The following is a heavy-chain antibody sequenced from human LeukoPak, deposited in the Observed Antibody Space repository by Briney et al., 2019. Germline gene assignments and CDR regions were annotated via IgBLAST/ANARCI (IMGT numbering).Heavy chain of an antibody. CDR3: ASYRSMDF. Sequence: PGGSLRLSCAASGFTFSSYWMHWVRQAPGKGLVWVSRITSDGSSTSYADSVKGRFTISRDNAKNTLYLQMNSLRAEDTALYYCASYRSMDFWGKGTTVTVSS. CDR2: ITSDGSST. V-gene: IGHV3-74*01. J-gene: IGHJ6*03. CDR1: GFTFSSYW. D-gene: IGHD3-16*02.